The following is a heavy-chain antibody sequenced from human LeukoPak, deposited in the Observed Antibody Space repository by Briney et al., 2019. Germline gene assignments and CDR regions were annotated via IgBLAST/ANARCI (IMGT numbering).Heavy chain of an antibody. V-gene: IGHV4-39*07. Sequence: GSLRLSCAASGFTFSSYAMSWIRQPPGRGLEWIGSMFYSGSTYYNPSLKSRVTISVDTSKNQFSLKLSSVTAADTAVYYCARGWRHDYWGQGTLVTVSS. D-gene: IGHD2-15*01. CDR2: MFYSGST. CDR1: GFTFSSYA. CDR3: ARGWRHDY. J-gene: IGHJ4*02.